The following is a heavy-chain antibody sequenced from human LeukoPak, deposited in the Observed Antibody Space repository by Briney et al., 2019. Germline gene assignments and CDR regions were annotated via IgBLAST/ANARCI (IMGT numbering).Heavy chain of an antibody. Sequence: SETLSLTCTVSGGSISSYYWSWIRQPPGKGLEWIGYIYYSGSTNYNPSLKSRLTISVDTSKNQFSLKLSSVTAADTAVYYCAGTYCGGDCYTFDYWGQGTLVTVSS. V-gene: IGHV4-59*08. CDR3: AGTYCGGDCYTFDY. J-gene: IGHJ4*02. D-gene: IGHD2-21*02. CDR2: IYYSGST. CDR1: GGSISSYY.